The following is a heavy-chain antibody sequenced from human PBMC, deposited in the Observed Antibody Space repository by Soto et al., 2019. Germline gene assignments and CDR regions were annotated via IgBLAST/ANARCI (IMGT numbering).Heavy chain of an antibody. CDR1: GYTFTSYA. Sequence: ASVKVSCKASGYTFTSYAMHWVRQAPGQRLEWMGWINAGNGNTKYSQKFQGRVTITRDTSASTAYMELSSLRSEDTAVYYCARDYCSSTSCYTPRRHLNWFDPWGQGTLVTVSS. V-gene: IGHV1-3*01. D-gene: IGHD2-2*02. CDR2: INAGNGNT. CDR3: ARDYCSSTSCYTPRRHLNWFDP. J-gene: IGHJ5*02.